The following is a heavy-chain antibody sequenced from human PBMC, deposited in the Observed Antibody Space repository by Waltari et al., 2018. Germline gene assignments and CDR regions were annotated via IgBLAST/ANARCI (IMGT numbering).Heavy chain of an antibody. D-gene: IGHD3-3*01. CDR3: TRSYDFWSGQMFY. V-gene: IGHV3-73*02. CDR2: IRSKANSYAT. Sequence: EVQLVESGGGLVQPGGSLKLSCAASGFTFRGSAMHWVRPASGKGLEWVGRIRSKANSYATAYAASVKGRFTISRDDSKNTAYLQMNSLKTEDTAVYYCTRSYDFWSGQMFYWGQGTLVTVSS. J-gene: IGHJ4*02. CDR1: GFTFRGSA.